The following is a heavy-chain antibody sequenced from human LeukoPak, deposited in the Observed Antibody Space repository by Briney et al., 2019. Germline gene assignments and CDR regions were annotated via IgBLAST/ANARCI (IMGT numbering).Heavy chain of an antibody. V-gene: IGHV1-18*01. Sequence: ASVKVSCKASGGTFSSYAISWVRQAPGQGLEWMGWISAYNGNTNYAQKLQGRVTMTTDTSTSTAYMELRSLRSDDTAVYYCAGDQDIVVVPAAYYMDVWGKGTTVTVSS. CDR1: GGTFSSYA. J-gene: IGHJ6*03. D-gene: IGHD2-2*01. CDR2: ISAYNGNT. CDR3: AGDQDIVVVPAAYYMDV.